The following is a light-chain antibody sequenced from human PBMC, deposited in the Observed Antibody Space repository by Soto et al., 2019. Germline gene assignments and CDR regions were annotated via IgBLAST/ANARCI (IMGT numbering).Light chain of an antibody. Sequence: QSALTQPASVSGSPGQSITISCTRTSSDVGGYNYVSWYQQHPGKAPKLMIYEVSNRTSGVSTRFSGSKSGNTASLTISGLQAEDEADYYCSSYTYSSTPYVFGTGTKLTVL. CDR3: SSYTYSSTPYV. CDR2: EVS. CDR1: SSDVGGYNY. J-gene: IGLJ1*01. V-gene: IGLV2-14*01.